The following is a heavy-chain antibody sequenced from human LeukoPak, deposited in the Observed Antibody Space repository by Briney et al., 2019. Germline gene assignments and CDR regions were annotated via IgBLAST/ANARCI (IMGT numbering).Heavy chain of an antibody. CDR2: IYWDDDK. J-gene: IGHJ5*02. CDR1: GFSLSTTGVG. V-gene: IGHV2-5*02. D-gene: IGHD3-10*01. CDR3: AHENYYGAGSYYTDWFDP. Sequence: SGPTLVKPTQTLTLTCTFSGFSLSTTGVGVGWIRQPPGKALEWLALIYWDDDKRYSPSLKSRLTITKDTSKNQVVLTITNMDPVDTATYYCAHENYYGAGSYYTDWFDPWGQGTLVTVSS.